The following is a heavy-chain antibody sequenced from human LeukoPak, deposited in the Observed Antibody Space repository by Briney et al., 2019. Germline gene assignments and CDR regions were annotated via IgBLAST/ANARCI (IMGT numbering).Heavy chain of an antibody. D-gene: IGHD2-8*01. V-gene: IGHV3-20*04. Sequence: PGGSLRLSCAASGFTFDDYGMSWVRQAPGKGLEWVSGINWNGGSTGYADSVKGRFTISRDNAKNSLYLQKNSLRAEDTALYYCARGAIVLMVYDPYYFDYWGQGTLVTVSS. J-gene: IGHJ4*02. CDR2: INWNGGST. CDR1: GFTFDDYG. CDR3: ARGAIVLMVYDPYYFDY.